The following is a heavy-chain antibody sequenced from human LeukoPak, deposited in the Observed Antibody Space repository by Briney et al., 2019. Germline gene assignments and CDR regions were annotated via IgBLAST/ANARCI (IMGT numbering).Heavy chain of an antibody. CDR2: IWYDGSNK. Sequence: PGGSLRLSCAASGFTFSSYGMHWVRQAPGKGLEWVAVIWYDGSNKYYADSVKGRFTISRDNSKNTLYLQMNSLRAEDTAVYYCARGYCSGGSCYGYFDYWGQGTLVTVSS. V-gene: IGHV3-33*08. J-gene: IGHJ4*02. D-gene: IGHD2-15*01. CDR3: ARGYCSGGSCYGYFDY. CDR1: GFTFSSYG.